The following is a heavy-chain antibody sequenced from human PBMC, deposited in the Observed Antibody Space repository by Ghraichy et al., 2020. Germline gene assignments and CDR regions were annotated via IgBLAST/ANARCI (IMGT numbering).Heavy chain of an antibody. CDR1: GFTFSTYA. V-gene: IGHV3-23*01. CDR3: AKVGDDYGDYGSFDS. J-gene: IGHJ4*02. Sequence: LNISCAASGFTFSTYAMNWVRQAPGKGLEWVSTISGSYGSTYYADSVKGRFTISRDDSKNMVYLQMNRLRAEDTALYYCAKVGDDYGDYGSFDSWGQGTLVTVSS. CDR2: ISGSYGST. D-gene: IGHD4-17*01.